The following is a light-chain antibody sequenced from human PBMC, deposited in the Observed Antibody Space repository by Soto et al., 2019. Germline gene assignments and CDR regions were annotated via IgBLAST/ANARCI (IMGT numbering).Light chain of an antibody. Sequence: QSVLNPRPSVSRSPGQSVTISRPGTSCDVGGYNYVSWYQQHPGKAPKLMIYDVSKRPSGVPDRFSGSKSGNTASLTISGLQAEDEADYYCCSYAGSSHVFGTGTKVTVL. CDR3: CSYAGSSHV. V-gene: IGLV2-11*01. CDR1: SCDVGGYNY. CDR2: DVS. J-gene: IGLJ1*01.